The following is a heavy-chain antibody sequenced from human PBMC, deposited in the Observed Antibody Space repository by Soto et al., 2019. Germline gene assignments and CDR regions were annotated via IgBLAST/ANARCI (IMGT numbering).Heavy chain of an antibody. J-gene: IGHJ5*02. CDR1: GFTFASND. Sequence: QVQLVQSGAEVKKPGASVKVSCKASGFTFASNDINWVRQAPGQGLQWMGWMNANVDATDSPQEFTGSVAMTWNASISTAYLELHNLKSDDTAVYYCAREVVGGGSLWLDTWGQGSLVTVSS. V-gene: IGHV1-8*01. CDR3: AREVVGGGSLWLDT. CDR2: MNANVDAT. D-gene: IGHD2-15*01.